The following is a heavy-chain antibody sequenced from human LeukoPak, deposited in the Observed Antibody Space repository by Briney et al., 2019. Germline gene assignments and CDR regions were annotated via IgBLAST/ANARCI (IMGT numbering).Heavy chain of an antibody. V-gene: IGHV3-30-3*01. CDR1: GFTFSSYA. Sequence: GGSLRLSCAASGFTFSSYAMHWVRQAPGKGLEWVAVISYDGSNKYYADSVKGRFTISRDNSKNTLYLQMNCLRAEDTAVYYCATLDGEVHDYWGQGTLVTVSS. CDR3: ATLDGEVHDY. CDR2: ISYDGSNK. J-gene: IGHJ4*02. D-gene: IGHD3-10*01.